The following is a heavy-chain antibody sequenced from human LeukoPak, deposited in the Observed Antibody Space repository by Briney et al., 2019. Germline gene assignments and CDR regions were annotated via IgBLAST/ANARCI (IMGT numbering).Heavy chain of an antibody. Sequence: GGSLRLSCAASGXTFTDYAMSWVRQAPGKGLEWVSSINGDGGSTYYVGSVKGRFTISRDNSKNTLYLQMNSLRAEDTAVYYCAKYYYDGGAYSFDYWGQGTLVTVSS. CDR1: GXTFTDYA. CDR3: AKYYYDGGAYSFDY. V-gene: IGHV3-23*01. D-gene: IGHD3-22*01. J-gene: IGHJ4*02. CDR2: INGDGGST.